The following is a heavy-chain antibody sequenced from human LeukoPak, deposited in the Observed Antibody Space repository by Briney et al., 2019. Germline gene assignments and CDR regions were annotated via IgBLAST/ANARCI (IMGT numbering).Heavy chain of an antibody. J-gene: IGHJ4*02. CDR2: IYYSGNA. CDR1: GGSITTSNYH. Sequence: SETLSLTCTVSGGSITTSNYHWGWIRQTPGKGLEWIGSIYYSGNAYYNPSLESRLTVSVDRSKNQFSLKLSSVTAADTAVYYCARRYDSSWTFDYWGQGTLVTVSS. D-gene: IGHD6-13*01. CDR3: ARRYDSSWTFDY. V-gene: IGHV4-39*01.